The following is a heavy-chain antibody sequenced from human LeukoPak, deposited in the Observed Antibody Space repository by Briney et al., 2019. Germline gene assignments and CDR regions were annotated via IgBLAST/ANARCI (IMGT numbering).Heavy chain of an antibody. J-gene: IGHJ4*02. CDR1: GYTFTSYD. V-gene: IGHV1-8*01. D-gene: IGHD5-18*01. Sequence: ASVKVSCKASGYTFTSYDINWVRHATGQGLEWMGWMNPNSGNTGYAQKFQGRVTMTRNTSISTAYMELSSLRFEDTAVYYCARGGSVDTAMVDNYWGQGTLVTVSS. CDR2: MNPNSGNT. CDR3: ARGGSVDTAMVDNY.